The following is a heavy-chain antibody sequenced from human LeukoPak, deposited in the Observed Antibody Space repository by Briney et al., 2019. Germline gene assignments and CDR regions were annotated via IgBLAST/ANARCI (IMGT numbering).Heavy chain of an antibody. V-gene: IGHV4-34*01. J-gene: IGHJ4*02. CDR2: INHSGST. CDR3: ARVPASTYNWNYDFGVYYFDY. D-gene: IGHD1-7*01. CDR1: GGSFSGYY. Sequence: SETLSLTCAVYGGSFSGYYWSWIRQPPGKGLEWIGEINHSGSTNYNPSLKSRVTISVDTSKNQFSLKLSSVTAADTAVYYCARVPASTYNWNYDFGVYYFDYWGQGTLVTVSS.